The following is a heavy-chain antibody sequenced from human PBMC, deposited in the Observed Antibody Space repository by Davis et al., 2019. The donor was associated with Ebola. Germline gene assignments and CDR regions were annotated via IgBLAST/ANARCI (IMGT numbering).Heavy chain of an antibody. V-gene: IGHV1-69*04. D-gene: IGHD6-6*01. CDR1: GGTFSSYA. Sequence: AASVKVSCKASGGTFSSYAISWVRQAPGQGLEWMGIINPSGGSTSYAQKFQGRVTITADKSTSTAYMELSSLRSEDTAVYYCASGEQLVLYYYYGMDVWGQGTTVTVSS. CDR2: INPSGGST. CDR3: ASGEQLVLYYYYGMDV. J-gene: IGHJ6*02.